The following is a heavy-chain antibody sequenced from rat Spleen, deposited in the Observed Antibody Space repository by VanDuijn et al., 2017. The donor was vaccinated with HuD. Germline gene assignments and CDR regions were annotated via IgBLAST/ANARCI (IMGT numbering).Heavy chain of an antibody. CDR3: TTETLAGVMDA. Sequence: EVQLVESGGGLVQPGRSLKLSCTASKFTFSNDAMAWVRQAPTKGLEWVASINVAGDIAYYRDSVKGRFTISRDNARNTLYLQMDRLRSEDTATYYCTTETLAGVMDAWGQGASVTVSS. J-gene: IGHJ4*01. V-gene: IGHV5-27*01. CDR2: INVAGDIA. CDR1: KFTFSNDA.